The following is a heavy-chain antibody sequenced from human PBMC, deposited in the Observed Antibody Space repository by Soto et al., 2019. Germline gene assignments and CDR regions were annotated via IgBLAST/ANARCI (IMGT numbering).Heavy chain of an antibody. J-gene: IGHJ6*02. CDR2: ISYDGSNK. Sequence: QVQLVESGGGVVQPGRSLRLSCAASGFTFSSYAMHWVRQAPGKGLEWVAVISYDGSNKYYADSVKGRFTISRDNSKNTLYLQMNSLRAEDTAVYYCARVIPQSPGLDGMDVWGQGTTVTVSS. D-gene: IGHD3-16*02. CDR3: ARVIPQSPGLDGMDV. V-gene: IGHV3-30-3*01. CDR1: GFTFSSYA.